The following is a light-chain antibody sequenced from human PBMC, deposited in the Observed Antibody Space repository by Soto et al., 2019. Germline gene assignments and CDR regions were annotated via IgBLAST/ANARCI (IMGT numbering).Light chain of an antibody. CDR2: EVS. V-gene: IGLV2-14*01. Sequence: QSALTQPASVSGYPGQSITISCTGTSSDVGGYNYVSWYQQHPGIAPKLMISEVSNRPSGVSNRFSGSKSGNTASLTISGLQAEDEADYYCSSYTSSSTLVFGGGTKLTVL. J-gene: IGLJ2*01. CDR1: SSDVGGYNY. CDR3: SSYTSSSTLV.